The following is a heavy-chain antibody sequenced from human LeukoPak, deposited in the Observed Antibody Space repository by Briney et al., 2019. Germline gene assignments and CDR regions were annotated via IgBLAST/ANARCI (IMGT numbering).Heavy chain of an antibody. V-gene: IGHV3-21*01. CDR2: ISSTSDYI. CDR3: ARTLGGYDSSGIDY. D-gene: IGHD3-10*01. CDR1: GFSFSSYS. Sequence: PGGSLRLSCAAYGFSFSSYSMTWVRQAPGKGLAWVAAISSTSDYIYHADSVKGRFTISRDNADNTLYLDMNNLRAEDTAIYYCARTLGGYDSSGIDYWGRGTLVTVSS. J-gene: IGHJ4*01.